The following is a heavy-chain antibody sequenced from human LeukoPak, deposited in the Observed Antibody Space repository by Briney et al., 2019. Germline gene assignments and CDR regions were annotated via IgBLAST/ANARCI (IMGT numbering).Heavy chain of an antibody. V-gene: IGHV3-48*03. D-gene: IGHD2-15*01. CDR2: ISNSGKSI. Sequence: SGGSLRLSCAASGITFSSYEMNWVRQAPGKGLEWISYISNSGKSIYYADSVKGRFTISRDNAKNSLFLQMGSLRAEDTAVYYCVGARYCNGGNCYRDFDYWGQGTLVTVSS. J-gene: IGHJ4*02. CDR3: VGARYCNGGNCYRDFDY. CDR1: GITFSSYE.